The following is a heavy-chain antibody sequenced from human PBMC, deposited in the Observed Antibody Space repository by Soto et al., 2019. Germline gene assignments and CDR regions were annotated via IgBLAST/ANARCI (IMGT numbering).Heavy chain of an antibody. CDR3: ARAGRGYSYGAPPGDY. D-gene: IGHD5-18*01. J-gene: IGHJ4*02. Sequence: QVQLVQSGAEVKKPGSSVKVSCKASGGTFSSYAISWVRQAPVQGLEWMGGIIPIFGTANYAQKFQGRVTITADESTSTAYMELSSLRSEDTAVYYCARAGRGYSYGAPPGDYWGQGTLVTVSS. V-gene: IGHV1-69*01. CDR2: IIPIFGTA. CDR1: GGTFSSYA.